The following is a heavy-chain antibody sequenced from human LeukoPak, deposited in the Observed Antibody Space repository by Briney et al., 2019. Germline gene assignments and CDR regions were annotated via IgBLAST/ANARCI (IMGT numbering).Heavy chain of an antibody. CDR3: AKTYYDFWSGYS. D-gene: IGHD3-3*01. CDR1: GFTFSSYG. J-gene: IGHJ5*02. CDR2: IRYDGSNK. Sequence: GGSLRLXCAASGFTFSSYGMRWVRQAPGKGLEWVAFIRYDGSNKYYADSVKGRFTISRDNSKNTLYLQMNSLRAEDTAVYYCAKTYYDFWSGYSWGQGTLVTVSS. V-gene: IGHV3-30*02.